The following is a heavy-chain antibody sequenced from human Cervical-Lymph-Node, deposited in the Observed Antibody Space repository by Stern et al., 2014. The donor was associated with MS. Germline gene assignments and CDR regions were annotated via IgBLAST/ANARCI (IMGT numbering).Heavy chain of an antibody. CDR2: ISSSSSDI. J-gene: IGHJ4*02. V-gene: IGHV3-21*01. CDR1: GFTFSSYS. CDR3: ARDYDGNYLTYFEY. Sequence: VQLVESGGGLVKPGGSLKISCAVSGFTFSSYSMNWVRQAPGKGLAWVSSISSSSSDIYYADSVKGRFTISRDNAKNSLSLQMNSLRAEDTAVYYCARDYDGNYLTYFEYWGQGTLVTVSS. D-gene: IGHD2/OR15-2a*01.